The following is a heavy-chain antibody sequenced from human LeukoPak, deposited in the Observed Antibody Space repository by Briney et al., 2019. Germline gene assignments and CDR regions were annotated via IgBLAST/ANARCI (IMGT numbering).Heavy chain of an antibody. D-gene: IGHD1-1*01. Sequence: SQTLSLTCAISGDSVSSNSAAWNWIRQSPSRGLEWLGRTYYRSKWCNDYAVSVKSRITINPDTSKNQFSLQLNSVTPEDTAVYYCARARSGTVAAIGYYFDYWGQGTLVTVSS. CDR3: ARARSGTVAAIGYYFDY. V-gene: IGHV6-1*01. CDR1: GDSVSSNSAA. J-gene: IGHJ4*02. CDR2: TYYRSKWCN.